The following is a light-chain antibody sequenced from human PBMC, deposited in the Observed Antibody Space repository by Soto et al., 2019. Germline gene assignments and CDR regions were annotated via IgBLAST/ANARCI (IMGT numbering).Light chain of an antibody. CDR2: GAS. J-gene: IGKJ1*01. Sequence: EIVLTQSPGTLSLSPGERPTLSCRASQTVSSVHLAWYQQKRGQAPRLFIYGASSRAAGIPDRFSGSGSGTDFTLTIRRLDPEDFAVYYCQQYDNSLWKLGQGTKVDIK. V-gene: IGKV3-20*01. CDR1: QTVSSVH. CDR3: QQYDNSLWK.